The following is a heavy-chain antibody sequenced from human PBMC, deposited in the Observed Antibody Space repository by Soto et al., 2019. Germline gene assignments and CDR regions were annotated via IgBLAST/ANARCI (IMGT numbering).Heavy chain of an antibody. CDR3: ARDREGATAPSFDY. CDR1: GGTFSSYA. Sequence: SVKVSCKASGGTFSSYAISWVRQAPGQGLEWMGGIIPIFGTANYAQRFQGRVTITADKSTSTAYMELSSLRSEDTAVYYCARDREGATAPSFDYWGQGTLVTV. J-gene: IGHJ4*02. D-gene: IGHD1-26*01. V-gene: IGHV1-69*06. CDR2: IIPIFGTA.